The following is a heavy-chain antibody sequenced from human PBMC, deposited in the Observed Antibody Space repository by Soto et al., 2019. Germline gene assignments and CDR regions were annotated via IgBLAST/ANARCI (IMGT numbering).Heavy chain of an antibody. V-gene: IGHV3-66*01. CDR3: ASRVYYDFWSGYYRDQDYYYYYMDV. J-gene: IGHJ6*03. Sequence: PGGYLRLSCAASEFTVSSNYMSWVRQAPGKGLEWVSVIYSGGSTYYADSVKGRFTISRDNSKNTLYLQMNSLRAEDTAVYYCASRVYYDFWSGYYRDQDYYYYYMDVWGKGTTVTVSS. CDR1: EFTVSSNY. D-gene: IGHD3-3*01. CDR2: IYSGGST.